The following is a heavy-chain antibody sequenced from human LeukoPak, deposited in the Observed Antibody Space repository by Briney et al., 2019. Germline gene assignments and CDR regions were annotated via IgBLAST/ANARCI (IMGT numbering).Heavy chain of an antibody. CDR3: ARGSSSWYSPQDWYFDL. Sequence: PSETLSLTCTVSGGSISSSSYYWGWIRQPPGKGLEWIGSIYYSGSTYYNPSLKSRVTISVDTSKNQFSLKLSSVTAADTAVYYCARGSSSWYSPQDWYFDLWGRGTLGTVSS. D-gene: IGHD6-13*01. V-gene: IGHV4-39*07. CDR2: IYYSGST. CDR1: GGSISSSSYY. J-gene: IGHJ2*01.